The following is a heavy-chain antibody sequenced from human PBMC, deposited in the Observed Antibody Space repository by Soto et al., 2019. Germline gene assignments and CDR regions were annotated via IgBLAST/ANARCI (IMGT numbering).Heavy chain of an antibody. CDR3: ARRDIFGVVNSGGRFDP. V-gene: IGHV4-39*01. J-gene: IGHJ5*02. CDR1: GGSISSSSYY. D-gene: IGHD3-3*02. Sequence: SETLSLTCTVSGGSISSSSYYWGWIRQPPGKGLEWIGSIYYSGSTYYNPSLKSRVTISVDTSKNQFSLKLSSVTAADTAVYYCARRDIFGVVNSGGRFDPWGQGTLVTVSS. CDR2: IYYSGST.